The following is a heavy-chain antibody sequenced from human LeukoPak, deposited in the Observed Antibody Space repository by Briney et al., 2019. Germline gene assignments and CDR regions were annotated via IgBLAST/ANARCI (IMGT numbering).Heavy chain of an antibody. V-gene: IGHV3-33*08. CDR2: IWYDGSNK. CDR3: ARGTTVTTTFGFDP. D-gene: IGHD4-17*01. Sequence: PGGSLRLSCAASGFTSSSYGMRWVRQAPGKGLEWVAVIWYDGSNKYYADSVKGRFTISRDNSKNTLYLQMNSLRDEDTAVYYCARGTTVTTTFGFDPWGQGTLVTVSS. J-gene: IGHJ5*02. CDR1: GFTSSSYG.